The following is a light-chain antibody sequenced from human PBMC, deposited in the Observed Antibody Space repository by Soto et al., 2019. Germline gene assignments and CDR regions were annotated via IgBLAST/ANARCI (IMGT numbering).Light chain of an antibody. CDR1: QSVSSY. J-gene: IGKJ3*01. Sequence: EIVLTQSPATLSLSPGERATLSCRASQSVSSYLAWYQQKPGQAPRLLIYDASNRATGIPARFSGSGSGKDFTHTISSLEPEDFAVYYCQQRSNWPPFPFGPGTKVAIK. V-gene: IGKV3-11*01. CDR2: DAS. CDR3: QQRSNWPPFP.